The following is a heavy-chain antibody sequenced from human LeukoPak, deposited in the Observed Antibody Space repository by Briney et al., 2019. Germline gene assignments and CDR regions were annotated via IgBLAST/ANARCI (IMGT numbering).Heavy chain of an antibody. V-gene: IGHV1-69*01. J-gene: IGHJ5*02. Sequence: SVKVSCKASGGTFSSYAISWVRQAPGQGLEWMGGIIPIFGTANYVQKFQGRVTITADESTSTAYMELSSLRSEDTAVYYCARFRWNPPPNWFDPWGQGTLVTVSS. CDR2: IIPIFGTA. CDR1: GGTFSSYA. D-gene: IGHD1-1*01. CDR3: ARFRWNPPPNWFDP.